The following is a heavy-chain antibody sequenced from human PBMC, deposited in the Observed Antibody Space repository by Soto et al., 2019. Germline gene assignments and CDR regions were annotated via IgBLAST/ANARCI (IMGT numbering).Heavy chain of an antibody. D-gene: IGHD6-19*01. J-gene: IGHJ6*02. Sequence: QVQLLQSGAEVKKPGSSVRVSCEASGGTFRTYAISWVRQAPGQGVEWMGEIIPIFGKVNYAQKFQGRVTITADESTTTVYMDLRSLTSEDTAVYYCAKGAVAGTPTSYYYYGMDVWGQGTTVTVS. V-gene: IGHV1-69*12. CDR2: IIPIFGKV. CDR3: AKGAVAGTPTSYYYYGMDV. CDR1: GGTFRTYA.